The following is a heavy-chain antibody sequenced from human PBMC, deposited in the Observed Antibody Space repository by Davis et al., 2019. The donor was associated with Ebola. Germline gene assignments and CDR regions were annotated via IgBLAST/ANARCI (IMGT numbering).Heavy chain of an antibody. Sequence: GGSLRLSCAASGFTFSDYYMSWIRQAPGKRLEWVSYISSSGSTIYYADSVKGRFTISRDNAKNSLYLQMNSLRAEDTAVYYCARAPLTIFEGGNWFDPWGQGTLVTVSS. J-gene: IGHJ5*02. V-gene: IGHV3-11*01. CDR1: GFTFSDYY. D-gene: IGHD3-10*02. CDR2: ISSSGSTI. CDR3: ARAPLTIFEGGNWFDP.